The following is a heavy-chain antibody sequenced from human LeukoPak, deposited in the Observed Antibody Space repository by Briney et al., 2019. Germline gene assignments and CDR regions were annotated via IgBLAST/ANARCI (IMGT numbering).Heavy chain of an antibody. J-gene: IGHJ5*02. D-gene: IGHD4-17*01. CDR3: ARDAYTTTSNWLDP. CDR1: GFTLNKYW. Sequence: PGGSLRLSCEASGFTLNKYWMHWVRHAPGKGLVWVSRITGDGSDIAYADSVKGRFTVSRDDAKNTLFLQMTSLRVEDTAIYYCARDAYTTTSNWLDPWGQGTLVTVSS. V-gene: IGHV3-74*01. CDR2: ITGDGSDI.